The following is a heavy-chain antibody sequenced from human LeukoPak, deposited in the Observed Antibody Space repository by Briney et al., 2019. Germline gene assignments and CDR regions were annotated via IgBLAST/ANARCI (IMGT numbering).Heavy chain of an antibody. J-gene: IGHJ4*02. V-gene: IGHV3-33*01. D-gene: IGHD3-10*01. CDR3: ARGRDYYGAGRSYSSLD. Sequence: GGSLRLSCAASGFAFNTYAMHWVRQAPGQGLEWVALIWHDGSHKFYSNSVRGQFTISRDNSKNTVSLQMNNLRPEDTAVYYCARGRDYYGAGRSYSSLDWGQGTLVTVSS. CDR1: GFAFNTYA. CDR2: IWHDGSHK.